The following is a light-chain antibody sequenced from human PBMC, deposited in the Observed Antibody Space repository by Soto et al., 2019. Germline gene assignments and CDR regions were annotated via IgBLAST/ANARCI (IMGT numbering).Light chain of an antibody. CDR3: QHYNSYSEA. CDR1: QTISSW. Sequence: QMTPSPSTLSGFLGDRVTLTFRASQTISSWLAWYQQKPGKAPKLLIYKGSTLKSGVPSRFSGSGSGTEFTLTISSLQPDDFATYYCQHYNSYSEAFGQGTKVDIK. J-gene: IGKJ1*01. V-gene: IGKV1-5*03. CDR2: KGS.